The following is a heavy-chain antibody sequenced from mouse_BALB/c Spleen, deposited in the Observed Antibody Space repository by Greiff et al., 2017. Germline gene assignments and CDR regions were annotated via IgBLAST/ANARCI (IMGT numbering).Heavy chain of an antibody. D-gene: IGHD2-1*01. V-gene: IGHV5-6-4*01. CDR3: TRDQGNRGFAS. J-gene: IGHJ3*01. CDR2: ISSGGSYT. Sequence: EVQLVESGGGLVKPGGSLKLSCAASGFTFSSYTMSWVRQTPEKRLEWVATISSGGSYTYYPDSVKGRFTISRDNAKNTLYLQMSSLKSEDTAMYYCTRDQGNRGFASGAKGLWSLSLQ. CDR1: GFTFSSYT.